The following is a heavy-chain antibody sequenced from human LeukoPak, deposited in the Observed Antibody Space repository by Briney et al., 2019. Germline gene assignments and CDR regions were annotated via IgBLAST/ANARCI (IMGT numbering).Heavy chain of an antibody. D-gene: IGHD5-24*01. J-gene: IGHJ4*02. CDR2: IYPSDSDT. CDR3: ARLGGRELRY. Sequence: GESLKISCKGSGYNFPTYWIGWVRQMPRKGLEWMGIIYPSDSDTRYSPSFQGQVTISADKSISTAYLQWSSLKASDTAMYYCARLGGRELRYWGQGTLVTVSS. CDR1: GYNFPTYW. V-gene: IGHV5-51*01.